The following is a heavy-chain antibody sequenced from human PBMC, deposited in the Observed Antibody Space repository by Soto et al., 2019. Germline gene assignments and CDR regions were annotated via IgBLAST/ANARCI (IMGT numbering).Heavy chain of an antibody. J-gene: IGHJ6*02. CDR3: ARRNGYNSDYYYTMEV. CDR1: GGAFSSYG. CDR2: IIPIFEKQ. Sequence: QVQLVQSGAEVTEPGSTVRISCKSSGGAFSSYGISWVRQAPGQGLEWMGGIIPIFEKQKYAENCRGRVTITADKSTTTAYMALSSLTSDDTAVYYCARRNGYNSDYYYTMEVWGQGTTVTVSS. V-gene: IGHV1-69*06. D-gene: IGHD2-2*02.